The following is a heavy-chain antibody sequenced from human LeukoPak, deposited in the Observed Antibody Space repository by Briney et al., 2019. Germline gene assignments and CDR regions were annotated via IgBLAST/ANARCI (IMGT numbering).Heavy chain of an antibody. Sequence: PGGSLRLSCAASGFTLSSYGMHWVRQAPGKGLEWVAVISYDGSNKYYADSVKGRFTISRDNSKNTLYLQMNSLRAEDTAVYYCAKVPYGDYVFDYWGQGTLVTVSS. CDR1: GFTLSSYG. D-gene: IGHD4-17*01. CDR3: AKVPYGDYVFDY. CDR2: ISYDGSNK. V-gene: IGHV3-30*18. J-gene: IGHJ4*02.